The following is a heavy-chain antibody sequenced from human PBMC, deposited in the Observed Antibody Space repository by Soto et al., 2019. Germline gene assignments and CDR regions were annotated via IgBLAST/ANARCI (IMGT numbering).Heavy chain of an antibody. CDR2: IHHNGDT. D-gene: IGHD2-8*01. CDR3: ARTRQSCTTSRCHDVYFDF. V-gene: IGHV4-4*02. J-gene: IGHJ4*02. CDR1: GDAMNTNNW. Sequence: SETLSLTCAVFGDAMNTNNWWSGVHQTPGKGLEWIGEIHHNGDTTYTPSLKSRVTMSLDKSKYHFSLSLTSVTAADTAVYYCARTRQSCTTSRCHDVYFDFWGRGTLVTVSS.